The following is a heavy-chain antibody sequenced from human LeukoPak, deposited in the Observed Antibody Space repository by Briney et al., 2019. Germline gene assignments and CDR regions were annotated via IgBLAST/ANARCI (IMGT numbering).Heavy chain of an antibody. D-gene: IGHD3-16*01. V-gene: IGHV1-2*02. CDR2: INPNSGGT. CDR3: ARVKGGSNFDY. J-gene: IGHJ4*02. Sequence: ASVKVSCKASGYTFTGYYMHWVRQAPGQGLEWMGWINPNSGGTNCAQKFQGRVTMTRDTSIITAYMELSRLRSDDTAVYYCARVKGGSNFDYWGQGTLVTVSS. CDR1: GYTFTGYY.